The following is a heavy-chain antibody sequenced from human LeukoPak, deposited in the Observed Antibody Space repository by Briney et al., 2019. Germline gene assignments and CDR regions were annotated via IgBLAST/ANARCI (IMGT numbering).Heavy chain of an antibody. J-gene: IGHJ4*02. CDR3: ARVSAGDGYKNWNPFDY. D-gene: IGHD5-24*01. CDR1: GFTFSSYA. V-gene: IGHV3-23*01. Sequence: PGGSLRLSCAASGFTFSSYAMSWVRQAPGKGLGWVSAISGSGGSTYYADSVKGRFTISRDNAKNSLYLQMNSLRAEDTAVYYCARVSAGDGYKNWNPFDYWGQGTLVTVSS. CDR2: ISGSGGST.